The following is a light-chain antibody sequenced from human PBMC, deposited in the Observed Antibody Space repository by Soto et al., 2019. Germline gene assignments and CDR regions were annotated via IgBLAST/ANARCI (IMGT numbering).Light chain of an antibody. V-gene: IGKV1-33*01. CDR3: QQYDNFPLT. J-gene: IGKJ4*01. Sequence: QITQSKHSLSASVGDRVTITYQASQDISNYLNWYQQKPGKAPKLLIYDASNLETGVPSRFSGSGSGTDFTFTISSLQPEDIATYYCQQYDNFPLTFGGGTKVDIK. CDR2: DAS. CDR1: QDISNY.